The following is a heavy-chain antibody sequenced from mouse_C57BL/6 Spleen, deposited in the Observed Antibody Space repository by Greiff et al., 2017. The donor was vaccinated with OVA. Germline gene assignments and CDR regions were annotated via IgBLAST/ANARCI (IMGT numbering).Heavy chain of an antibody. CDR3: AREGDYDGPMDY. J-gene: IGHJ4*01. CDR1: GYTFTSYW. CDR2: IYPGSGST. Sequence: QVQLQQPGAELVKPGASVKLSCKASGYTFTSYWITWVKQRPGPGLEWIGDIYPGSGSTNYNEKFKSKATLTVDTSSSTAYMQLSSLTSEDSAVYDCAREGDYDGPMDYWGQGTAVTVSS. D-gene: IGHD2-4*01. V-gene: IGHV1-55*01.